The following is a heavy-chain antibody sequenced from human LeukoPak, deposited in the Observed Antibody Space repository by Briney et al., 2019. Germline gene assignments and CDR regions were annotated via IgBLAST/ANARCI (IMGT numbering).Heavy chain of an antibody. Sequence: PSETLSLTCTVSGGSISSGDYYWSWIRQPPGKGLEWIGYIYYSGSTYYNPSLKSRVTISVDTSKNQFSLKLSSVTAADTTVYYCARGMRYYDFWSGYSYYYYYGMDVWGQGTTVTVSS. CDR1: GGSISSGDYY. CDR3: ARGMRYYDFWSGYSYYYYYGMDV. D-gene: IGHD3-3*01. J-gene: IGHJ6*02. V-gene: IGHV4-30-4*01. CDR2: IYYSGST.